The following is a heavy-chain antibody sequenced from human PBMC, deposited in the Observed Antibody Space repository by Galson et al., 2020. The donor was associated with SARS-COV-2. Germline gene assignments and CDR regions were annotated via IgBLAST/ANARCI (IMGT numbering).Heavy chain of an antibody. CDR3: ARNKQLLFDF. D-gene: IGHD1-1*01. CDR2: INDSGNT. J-gene: IGHJ4*02. Sequence: SETLSLTCTVSGGPISSGGYYWRWIRQHPGKGLEWIGYINDSGNTYYNPSLKSRITMSVDTSNNQFFLKLRYVTAADTATYFCARNKQLLFDFWGQGTLVSVTS. V-gene: IGHV4-31*03. CDR1: GGPISSGGYY.